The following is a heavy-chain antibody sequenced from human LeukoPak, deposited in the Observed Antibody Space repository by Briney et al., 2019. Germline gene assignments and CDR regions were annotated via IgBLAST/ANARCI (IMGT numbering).Heavy chain of an antibody. J-gene: IGHJ4*02. CDR2: ISSSDSTI. CDR3: ARLERYYYGSGAHFDY. V-gene: IGHV3-11*01. Sequence: RGSLRLSCAASGFTFSDYYMSWIRQAPGKGLEWVSYISSSDSTIYYAASVKGRFTISRDNAKNSLYLQMNSLRAEDTAVYYCARLERYYYGSGAHFDYWGQGTLVTVSS. D-gene: IGHD3-10*01. CDR1: GFTFSDYY.